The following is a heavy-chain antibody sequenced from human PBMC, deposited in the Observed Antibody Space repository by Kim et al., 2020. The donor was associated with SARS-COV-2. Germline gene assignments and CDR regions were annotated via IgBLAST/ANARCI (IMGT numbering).Heavy chain of an antibody. Sequence: GKARFTTPRANSKNTLYLQMNSLRAEDTAVYYCAREKITMIGPAAFDIWGQGTMVTVSS. V-gene: IGHV3-30*01. J-gene: IGHJ3*02. D-gene: IGHD3-22*01. CDR3: AREKITMIGPAAFDI.